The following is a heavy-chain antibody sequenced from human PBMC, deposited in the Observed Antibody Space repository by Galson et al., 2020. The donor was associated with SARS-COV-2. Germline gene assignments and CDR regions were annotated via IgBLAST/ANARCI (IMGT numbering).Heavy chain of an antibody. J-gene: IGHJ2*01. CDR1: GGSSSGFH. CDR2: IHSGGTA. D-gene: IGHD2-2*01. Sequence: SETLSLTCGVYGGSSSGFHWSWVRQAPGKGLEWIGEIHSGGTADYNPSLKGRVSFALDTSKNQVSLKLTSVTAADTAVYYCARVPIYCRVASCADFFDLWGRGTLVTVSS. V-gene: IGHV4-34*01. CDR3: ARVPIYCRVASCADFFDL.